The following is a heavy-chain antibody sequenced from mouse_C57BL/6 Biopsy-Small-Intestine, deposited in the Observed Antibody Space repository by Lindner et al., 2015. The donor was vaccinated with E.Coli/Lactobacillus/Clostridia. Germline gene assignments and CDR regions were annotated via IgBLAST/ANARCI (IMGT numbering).Heavy chain of an antibody. D-gene: IGHD3-2*01. Sequence: VQLQESGAELARPGASVKLSCKASGYTFTSYGISWVKQRTGQGLEWIGEIYPRSGYIYYNEKFKGKATLTVHKSSRTAYMQLNSLTSEDSAVYFCARSEGQLGLGPYWGQGTLVTVSA. CDR3: ARSEGQLGLGPY. CDR2: IYPRSGYI. CDR1: GYTFTSYG. J-gene: IGHJ3*01. V-gene: IGHV1-81*01.